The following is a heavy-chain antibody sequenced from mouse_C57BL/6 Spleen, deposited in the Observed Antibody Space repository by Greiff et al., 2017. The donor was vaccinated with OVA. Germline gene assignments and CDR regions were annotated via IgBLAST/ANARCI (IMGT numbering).Heavy chain of an antibody. CDR2: ISDGGSYT. CDR3: AREWLHYFDY. Sequence: EVQLVESGGGLVKPGGSLKLSCAASGFSFSSYAMSWVRQPPEKRLEWVATISDGGSYTYYPDNVKGRFTIARDNAKNNLYLQKSHLKSEDTAMYYCAREWLHYFDYWGQGTTLTVSS. V-gene: IGHV5-4*01. J-gene: IGHJ2*01. CDR1: GFSFSSYA. D-gene: IGHD2-2*01.